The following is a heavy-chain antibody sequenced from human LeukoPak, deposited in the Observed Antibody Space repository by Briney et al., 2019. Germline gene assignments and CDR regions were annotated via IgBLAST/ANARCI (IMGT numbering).Heavy chain of an antibody. CDR1: GGSISSGNSY. V-gene: IGHV4-30-4*01. CDR3: AREHHSRTYYDFWSGYTGGWYFDY. J-gene: IGHJ4*02. D-gene: IGHD3-3*01. Sequence: SETLSLTCSVSGGSISSGNSYWRWSRQPPGKGGEWIGYIYYSGSTYYNPARKRRVTITVETTKNQYALKLSSVTAADTAVYYCAREHHSRTYYDFWSGYTGGWYFDYWGQGTLVTVSS. CDR2: IYYSGST.